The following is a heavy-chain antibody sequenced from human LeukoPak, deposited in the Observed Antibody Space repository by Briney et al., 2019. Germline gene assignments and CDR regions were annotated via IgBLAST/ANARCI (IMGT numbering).Heavy chain of an antibody. CDR1: GFTFSDYH. V-gene: IGHV3-11*01. J-gene: IGHJ4*02. Sequence: PGGSLRLSCAASGFTFSDYHMSWIHQASGKGLEWVSYISSSGGTISYADSVKGRFTISRDNAKKSLYLQMNSLRAEDTAVYYCARGPVSSSGFFGYWGQGTLVTVSS. CDR3: ARGPVSSSGFFGY. CDR2: ISSSGGTI. D-gene: IGHD6-19*01.